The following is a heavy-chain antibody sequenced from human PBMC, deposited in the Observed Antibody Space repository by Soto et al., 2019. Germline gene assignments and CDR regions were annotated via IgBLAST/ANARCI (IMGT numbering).Heavy chain of an antibody. CDR3: ARDGTYSSSWYADY. CDR1: GYTFTCYY. D-gene: IGHD6-6*01. CDR2: INPNSGCT. J-gene: IGHJ4*02. V-gene: IGHV1-2*02. Sequence: ASVKVSCKASGYTFTCYYMHWVRQAPGQGLEWMGWINPNSGCTNYAQKFQGRVTMTRDTSISTAYMELSRLRSDDTAVYYCARDGTYSSSWYADYWGQGTLVTVSS.